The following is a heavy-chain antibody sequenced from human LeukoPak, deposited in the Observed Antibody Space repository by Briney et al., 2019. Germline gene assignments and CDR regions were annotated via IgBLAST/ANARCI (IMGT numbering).Heavy chain of an antibody. CDR1: GFTFSSYW. V-gene: IGHV3-74*01. CDR3: ARGVYSSSWSVDY. J-gene: IGHJ4*02. Sequence: GGSLRLSCAASGFTFSSYWMHWVRQAPGQGLVWVSRMNSDGSSTSYADSVKGRFTIFRDNDNNTLYLQMNSMRAEDTAVYYCARGVYSSSWSVDYWGQGTLVTVSS. CDR2: MNSDGSST. D-gene: IGHD6-13*01.